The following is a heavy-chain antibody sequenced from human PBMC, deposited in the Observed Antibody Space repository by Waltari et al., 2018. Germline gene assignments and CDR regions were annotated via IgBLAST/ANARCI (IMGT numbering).Heavy chain of an antibody. Sequence: VQLQESGPGLVKPSQTLSLTCTVSGGSISSGSYYWSWIRQPAGKGLEWVSSISSSSSYIYYADSVKGRFTISRDNAKNSLYLQMNSLRAEDTAVYYCVCRDGDPAPFDYWGQGTLVTVSS. V-gene: IGHV3-11*06. J-gene: IGHJ4*02. CDR1: GGSISSGSYY. CDR3: VCRDGDPAPFDY. CDR2: ISSSSSYI. D-gene: IGHD4-17*01.